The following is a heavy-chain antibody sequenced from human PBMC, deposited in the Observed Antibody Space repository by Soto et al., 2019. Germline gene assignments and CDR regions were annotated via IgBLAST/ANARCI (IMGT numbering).Heavy chain of an antibody. CDR1: GYTFIGHY. Sequence: ASVKVSCKASGYTFIGHYIHWVRQAPEQGPEWMGEIGPESGATRYAQKFQGRVTMTRDMSITTVYMELNNLSPDDTAVYYCGRGRSGQIVVFYWGQGTPVTVSS. J-gene: IGHJ4*02. V-gene: IGHV1-2*02. D-gene: IGHD5-12*01. CDR2: IGPESGAT. CDR3: GRGRSGQIVVFY.